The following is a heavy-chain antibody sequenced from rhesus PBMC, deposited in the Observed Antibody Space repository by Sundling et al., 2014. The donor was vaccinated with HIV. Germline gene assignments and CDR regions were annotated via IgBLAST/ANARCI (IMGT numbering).Heavy chain of an antibody. Sequence: EVQLVESGGGLVRPGGSLRLSCAASGFPFSNYGMYWVRQTPGKGLEWISAITTGGVFTYYADSVKGRFTISRDDSKNTVSLQMNTLRAEDTAVYYCAKGQGTDFDYWGQGVLVTVSS. J-gene: IGHJ4*01. CDR2: ITTGGVFT. CDR3: AKGQGTDFDY. CDR1: GFPFSNYG. V-gene: IGHV3S42*01.